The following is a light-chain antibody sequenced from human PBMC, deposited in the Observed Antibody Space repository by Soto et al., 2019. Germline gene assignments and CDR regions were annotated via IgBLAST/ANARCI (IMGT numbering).Light chain of an antibody. CDR3: ALYMGSGTLL. V-gene: IGLV8-61*01. CDR1: SGSVSISHY. Sequence: QAVVTQEPSLSVSPAGTVTLTCALSSGSVSISHYYSWYQQTPGQAPRTLIYSTNTRSSGVPDRFSGSILGNKAALTITGAQAHDESFYYCALYMGSGTLLFGGGTKLTVL. J-gene: IGLJ2*01. CDR2: STN.